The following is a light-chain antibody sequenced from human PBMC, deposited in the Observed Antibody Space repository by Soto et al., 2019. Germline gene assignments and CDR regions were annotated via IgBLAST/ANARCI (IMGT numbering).Light chain of an antibody. J-gene: IGLJ1*01. CDR3: SSYAASRTGV. V-gene: IGLV2-23*02. CDR1: DSDIGRYNL. Sequence: QSALTQPASVSVSPGQSITISCTGSDSDIGRYNLVSWYQQYPVKAPKSMIDEVSKRPSGASSRFFGSKSTNTAFITISGLQPEDEADYYCSSYAASRTGVFGNGTKLTVL. CDR2: EVS.